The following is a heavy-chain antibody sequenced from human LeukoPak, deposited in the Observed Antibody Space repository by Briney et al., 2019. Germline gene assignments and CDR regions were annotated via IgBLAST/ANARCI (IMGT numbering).Heavy chain of an antibody. CDR3: ARGPGVTGTIGFDY. CDR2: INHSGGT. D-gene: IGHD1-7*01. J-gene: IGHJ4*02. V-gene: IGHV4-34*01. CDR1: GGSFSGYY. Sequence: KPSETLSLTCAVYGGSFSGYYWSWIRQPPGKGLEWIGEINHSGGTNYNPSLKSRVTISVDTSKNQFSLKLSSVTAADTAVYYCARGPGVTGTIGFDYWGQGTLVTVSS.